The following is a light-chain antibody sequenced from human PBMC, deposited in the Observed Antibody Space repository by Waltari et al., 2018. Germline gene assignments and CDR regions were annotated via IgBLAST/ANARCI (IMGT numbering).Light chain of an antibody. J-gene: IGKJ4*01. CDR1: QGINSW. V-gene: IGKV1D-16*01. CDR3: QQYSAYPLT. Sequence: DIPMTQSPAPLPASVVDRVTITCRASQGINSWLAWYQQKPEKAPKPLIDATSNLESGVPARFSGSGSGTDFTLTINSLQPEDFGTYYCQQYSAYPLTFGGGTKIEIK. CDR2: ATS.